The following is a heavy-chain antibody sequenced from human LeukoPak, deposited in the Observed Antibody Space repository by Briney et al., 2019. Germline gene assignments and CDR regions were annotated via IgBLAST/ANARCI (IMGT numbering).Heavy chain of an antibody. CDR3: ARDGTSTDDY. CDR1: GYTFSNFG. CDR2: ISGNNDNP. V-gene: IGHV1-18*01. J-gene: IGHJ4*02. D-gene: IGHD2-2*01. Sequence: ASVKVSCKASGYTFSNFGISWVRQAPGQGLEWMGWISGNNDNPNYVQKFQGRLTVTTDSSTSTAYMELRNLRSDDTAVYYCARDGTSTDDYWDQGTLVTVSS.